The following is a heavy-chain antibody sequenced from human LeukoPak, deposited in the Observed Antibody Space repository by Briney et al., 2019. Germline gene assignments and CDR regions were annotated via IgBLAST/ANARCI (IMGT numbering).Heavy chain of an antibody. CDR1: GFTFSSYA. Sequence: GGSLRLSCAASGFTFSSYAMSWVRQAPGKGLEWVSAISGSGGSTYYADSVKGRFTISRDNSKNTLYLQMNSLRAEDTAVYYCAKVLRGFLFGYYDYWGQGTLVTVSS. CDR2: ISGSGGST. D-gene: IGHD3-22*01. V-gene: IGHV3-23*01. J-gene: IGHJ4*02. CDR3: AKVLRGFLFGYYDY.